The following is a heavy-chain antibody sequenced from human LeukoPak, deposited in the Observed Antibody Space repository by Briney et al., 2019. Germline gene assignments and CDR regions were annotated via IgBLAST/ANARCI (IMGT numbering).Heavy chain of an antibody. J-gene: IGHJ4*02. CDR3: ARVHCTNGVCYLFDY. CDR1: GYTFTGYY. CDR2: INPNSGGT. D-gene: IGHD2-8*01. V-gene: IGHV1-2*06. Sequence: PGASVKVSCKASGYTFTGYYMHWVRQAPGQGHEWMGRINPNSGGTNYAQKFQGRVTMTRDTSISTAFMELSRLRSDDTAVYYCARVHCTNGVCYLFDYWGQGTLVTVSS.